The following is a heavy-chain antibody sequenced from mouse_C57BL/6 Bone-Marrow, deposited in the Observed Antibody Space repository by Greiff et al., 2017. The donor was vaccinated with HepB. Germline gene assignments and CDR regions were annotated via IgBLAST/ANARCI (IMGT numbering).Heavy chain of an antibody. CDR3: ASLTTVVAYYFDY. J-gene: IGHJ2*01. CDR2: IHPNSGST. V-gene: IGHV1-64*01. CDR1: GYTFTSYW. Sequence: QVQLQQPGAELVKPGASVKLSCKASGYTFTSYWMHWVKQRPGQGLEWIGMIHPNSGSTNYNEKFKSKATLTVDKSSSTAYMQLSSLTSEDSAVYYCASLTTVVAYYFDYWGQGTTLTVSS. D-gene: IGHD1-1*01.